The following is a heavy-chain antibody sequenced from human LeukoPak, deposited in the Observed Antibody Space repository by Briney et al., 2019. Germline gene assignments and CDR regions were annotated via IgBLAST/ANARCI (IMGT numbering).Heavy chain of an antibody. CDR1: GFTFSSCS. CDR2: IGPTGTDR. V-gene: IGHV3-21*01. CDR3: ATETIGRHYDY. D-gene: IGHD1-14*01. J-gene: IGHJ4*02. Sequence: GGSLRLSCAASGFTFSSCSFNWVRQAPGKGLEWVSSIGPTGTDRYYADSARGRFTISRDNAKNSMYLQMDSLRDEDTAVYYCATETIGRHYDYWGQGTLLTVSS.